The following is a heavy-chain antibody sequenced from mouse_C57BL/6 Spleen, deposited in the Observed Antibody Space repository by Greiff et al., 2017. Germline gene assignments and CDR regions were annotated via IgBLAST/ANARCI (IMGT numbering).Heavy chain of an antibody. D-gene: IGHD2-1*01. CDR3: ARSGYYGNFYFDY. CDR2: ISDGGSYT. V-gene: IGHV5-4*03. CDR1: GFTFSSYA. J-gene: IGHJ2*01. Sequence: DVKLVESGGGLVKPGGSLKLSCAASGFTFSSYAMSWVRQTPEKRLEWVATISDGGSYTYYPDNVKGRFTISRDNAKNNLYLQMSHLKSEDTAMYYCARSGYYGNFYFDYWGQGTTLTVSS.